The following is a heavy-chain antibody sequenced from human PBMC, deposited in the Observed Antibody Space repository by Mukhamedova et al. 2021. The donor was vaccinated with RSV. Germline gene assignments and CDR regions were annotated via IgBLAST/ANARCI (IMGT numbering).Heavy chain of an antibody. Sequence: YNGDTKYAQNFQGRVTVTTDTSTRTTYMELRSLRSDDTAVYYCARGPDFTYRTTWSFDYWGQGTLVTVSS. V-gene: IGHV1-18*01. D-gene: IGHD6-13*01. CDR3: ARGPDFTYRTTWSFDY. CDR2: YNGDT. J-gene: IGHJ4*02.